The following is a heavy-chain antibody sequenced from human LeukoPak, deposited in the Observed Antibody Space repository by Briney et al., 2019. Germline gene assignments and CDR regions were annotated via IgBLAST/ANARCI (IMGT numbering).Heavy chain of an antibody. V-gene: IGHV1-2*02. CDR1: GYTFTGYY. CDR3: ARDLRYSSSWPRDAFDI. Sequence: ASVKVSCKASGYTFTGYYMHWVRQAPGQGREWMGWINPNSGGTNYAQKFQGRVTMTRDTSISTAYMELSRLRSDDTAVYYCARDLRYSSSWPRDAFDIWGQGTMVTVSS. J-gene: IGHJ3*02. CDR2: INPNSGGT. D-gene: IGHD6-13*01.